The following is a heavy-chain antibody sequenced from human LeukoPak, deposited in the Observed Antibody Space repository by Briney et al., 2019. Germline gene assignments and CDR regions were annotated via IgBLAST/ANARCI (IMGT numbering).Heavy chain of an antibody. Sequence: GGSLRLSCAASGFTFSSYAMSWVRQAPGKGLEWVSAISGSGGSTYYADSVKGRFTISRDNSKNTLYLQMNSLKAEDTAVYYWANLSEPWELPRGGHSFDYWGQGTLVTVSS. CDR2: ISGSGGST. J-gene: IGHJ4*02. CDR1: GFTFSSYA. V-gene: IGHV3-23*01. CDR3: ANLSEPWELPRGGHSFDY. D-gene: IGHD1-26*01.